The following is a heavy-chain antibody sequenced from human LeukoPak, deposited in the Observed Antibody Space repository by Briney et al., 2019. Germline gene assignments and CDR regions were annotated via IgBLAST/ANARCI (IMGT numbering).Heavy chain of an antibody. V-gene: IGHV4-30-4*01. J-gene: IGHJ2*01. Sequence: EHWLTWVRQPPGKGREWCVYIYYSESTYYNPSLKSRVTISVDTSKNHFSLKLSSVTAADTAVYYCARSADDYGDYGEWHFDLWGRGTLVTVSS. CDR1: EHW. CDR2: IYYSEST. CDR3: ARSADDYGDYGEWHFDL. D-gene: IGHD4-17*01.